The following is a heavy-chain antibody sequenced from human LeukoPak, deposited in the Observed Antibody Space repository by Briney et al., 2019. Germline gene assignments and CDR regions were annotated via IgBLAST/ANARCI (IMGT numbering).Heavy chain of an antibody. V-gene: IGHV3-74*01. CDR3: ATSRDYYDSSGYYPYYFDY. Sequence: PGGSLRLSCAASGFTFTNYWMHWVRHAPGKGLVWVSRIDIDGTGTSYADSVKGRFTISRDNSKNTLYLQMNSLRAEDTAVYYCATSRDYYDSSGYYPYYFDYWGQGTLVTVSS. CDR1: GFTFTNYW. J-gene: IGHJ4*02. D-gene: IGHD3-22*01. CDR2: IDIDGTGT.